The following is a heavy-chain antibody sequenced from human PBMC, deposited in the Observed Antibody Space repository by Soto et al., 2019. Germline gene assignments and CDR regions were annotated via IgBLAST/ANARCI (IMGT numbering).Heavy chain of an antibody. CDR3: VRDSGHDAFDI. V-gene: IGHV4-59*01. D-gene: IGHD3-10*01. Sequence: QVQLQESGPGLVKPSETLSLTCTVSGGSISSYYWSWIRQPPGKGLEWIGYIYYSGSTNYNPSLKSRVTISVDTSKNQFSLKLSSVTAADTAVYYCVRDSGHDAFDIWGQGTMVTVSS. CDR2: IYYSGST. J-gene: IGHJ3*02. CDR1: GGSISSYY.